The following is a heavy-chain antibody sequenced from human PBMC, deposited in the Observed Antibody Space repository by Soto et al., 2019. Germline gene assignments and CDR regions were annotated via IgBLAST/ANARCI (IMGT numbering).Heavy chain of an antibody. Sequence: SVTGRFTISRDNAKKSVYLQMNSLRAEDTAVYYCARETGSYNWNDGLMEVGGQGTTVTVSS. D-gene: IGHD1-20*01. V-gene: IGHV3-21*01. J-gene: IGHJ6*02. CDR3: ARETGSYNWNDGLMEV.